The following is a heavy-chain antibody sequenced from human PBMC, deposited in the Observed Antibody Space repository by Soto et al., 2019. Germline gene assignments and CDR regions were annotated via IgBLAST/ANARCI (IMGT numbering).Heavy chain of an antibody. CDR2: VIPLVNIA. Sequence: ASVKVSCKASGGSLTSYTITWVRQAPGQGLEWMGRVIPLVNIANYAQKFLGRVTITADESTSTAYMELSSLRSEDTAVYYCATGWGYSYGFNYYYGMDVWGQGTTVTVSS. V-gene: IGHV1-69*02. CDR1: GGSLTSYT. CDR3: ATGWGYSYGFNYYYGMDV. D-gene: IGHD5-18*01. J-gene: IGHJ6*02.